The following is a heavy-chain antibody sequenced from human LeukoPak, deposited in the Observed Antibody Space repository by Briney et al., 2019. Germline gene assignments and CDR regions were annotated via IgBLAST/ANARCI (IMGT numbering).Heavy chain of an antibody. V-gene: IGHV3-48*04. CDR1: GFTFSSYS. J-gene: IGHJ4*02. D-gene: IGHD5-18*01. CDR3: ARGIIGYSYGPTHFDY. CDR2: ISSSSSTI. Sequence: GGSLRLSCAASGFTFSSYSMNWVRQAPGKGLEWVSYISSSSSTIYYADSVKGRFTISRDNAKNSLYLQMNSLRAEDTAVYYCARGIIGYSYGPTHFDYWGQGTLVTVSS.